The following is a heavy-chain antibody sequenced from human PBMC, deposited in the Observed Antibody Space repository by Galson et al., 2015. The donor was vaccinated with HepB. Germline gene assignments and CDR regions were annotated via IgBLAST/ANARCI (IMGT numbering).Heavy chain of an antibody. CDR2: INAGNGST. Sequence: SVKVSCKASGYTFTSYAMHWVRQAPGQRLEWMGWINAGNGSTKYSQKFQGRVTITRDTSASTAYMELSSLRSEDTAVYYCARDLELAVADHYYYYGMDVWGQGTTVTVSS. V-gene: IGHV1-3*01. CDR1: GYTFTSYA. D-gene: IGHD6-19*01. J-gene: IGHJ6*02. CDR3: ARDLELAVADHYYYYGMDV.